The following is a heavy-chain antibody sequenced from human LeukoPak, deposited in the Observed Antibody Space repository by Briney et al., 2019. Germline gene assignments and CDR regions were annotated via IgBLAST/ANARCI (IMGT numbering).Heavy chain of an antibody. CDR3: AKAEYYYGSGSDY. CDR1: GFTFSSYS. D-gene: IGHD3-10*01. J-gene: IGHJ4*02. CDR2: ISSSSSYI. Sequence: GGSLRLSCAASGFTFSSYSMNWVRQAPGKGLEWVSSISSSSSYIYYADSVKGRFTISRDNSKNTLYLQMNSLRAEDTAVYYCAKAEYYYGSGSDYWGQGTLVTVSS. V-gene: IGHV3-21*04.